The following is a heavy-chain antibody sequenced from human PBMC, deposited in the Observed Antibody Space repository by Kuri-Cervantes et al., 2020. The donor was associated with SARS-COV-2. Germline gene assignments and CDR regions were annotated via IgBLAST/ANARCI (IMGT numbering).Heavy chain of an antibody. J-gene: IGHJ6*03. D-gene: IGHD1-14*01. CDR1: GGSISSSSYY. Sequence: GSLRLSCTVSGGSISSSSYYWGWIRQPPGKGLEWIGSIYYSGSTYYNPSLKSRVTISVDTPKNQFSLKMSSVTAADTAVYFCARTVSSPEGYYYYYYMDVWGKGTTVTVSS. V-gene: IGHV4-39*01. CDR2: IYYSGST. CDR3: ARTVSSPEGYYYYYYMDV.